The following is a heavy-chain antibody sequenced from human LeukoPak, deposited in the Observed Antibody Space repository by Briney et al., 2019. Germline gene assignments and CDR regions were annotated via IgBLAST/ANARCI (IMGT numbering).Heavy chain of an antibody. CDR1: GGTFSSYA. V-gene: IGHV1-69*05. CDR2: ITPIFGTA. CDR3: AREDSGVDHDAFDI. J-gene: IGHJ3*02. Sequence: SVKVSCKASGGTFSSYAISWVRQAPGQGLEWMGGITPIFGTANYAQKFQGRVTITTDESTSTAYMELSSLRSEDTAVYYCAREDSGVDHDAFDIWGQGTMVTVSS. D-gene: IGHD3-3*01.